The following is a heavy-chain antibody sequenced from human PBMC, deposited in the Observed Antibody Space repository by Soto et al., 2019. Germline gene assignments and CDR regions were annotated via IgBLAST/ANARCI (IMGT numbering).Heavy chain of an antibody. J-gene: IGHJ4*02. V-gene: IGHV3-74*01. Sequence: EVQLVESGGGLVQPGGSLRLSCAASGFTFSSYWMHWVRQAPGKGLVWVSRINSDGSSTSYADSVKGRFTISRDNAKNTLYLQMNSLRAEDTAVYYCASTILNYYGDSAFDYWGQGTLVTVSS. D-gene: IGHD4-17*01. CDR3: ASTILNYYGDSAFDY. CDR1: GFTFSSYW. CDR2: INSDGSST.